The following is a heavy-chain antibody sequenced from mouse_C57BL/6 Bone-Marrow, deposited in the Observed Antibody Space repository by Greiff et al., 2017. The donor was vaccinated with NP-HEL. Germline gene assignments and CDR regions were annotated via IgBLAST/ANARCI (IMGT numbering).Heavy chain of an antibody. J-gene: IGHJ2*01. Sequence: VQLQQSGAELVRPGASVKLSCTASGFNIKDDYMHWVKQRPEQGLEWIGGIDPENGDTEYASKFQGKATITADTSSNTAYLQLSSLTSEDTAVYYCTRTGSSKRYDFDYWGQGTTLTVSS. V-gene: IGHV14-4*01. CDR3: TRTGSSKRYDFDY. CDR2: IDPENGDT. D-gene: IGHD1-1*01. CDR1: GFNIKDDY.